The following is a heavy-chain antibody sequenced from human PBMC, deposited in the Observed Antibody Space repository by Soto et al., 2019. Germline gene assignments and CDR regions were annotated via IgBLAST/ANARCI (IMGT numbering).Heavy chain of an antibody. D-gene: IGHD6-6*01. CDR3: ARGASSSPGFY. J-gene: IGHJ4*02. CDR1: GYTFTSYG. Sequence: QVQLVQSGAEVKKPGASVKVSCKTSGYTFTSYGISWVRQAPGQGPEWVGWISAYNGDTDYAQMLQRRVTLTTDTCTTTADMELRRLTPDDTAMYFCARGASSSPGFYWGQGALFTVSS. V-gene: IGHV1-18*01. CDR2: ISAYNGDT.